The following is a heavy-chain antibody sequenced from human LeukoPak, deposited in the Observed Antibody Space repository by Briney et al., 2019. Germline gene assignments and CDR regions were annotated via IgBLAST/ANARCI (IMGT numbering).Heavy chain of an antibody. J-gene: IGHJ4*02. V-gene: IGHV4-34*01. CDR1: GGSFSGYY. D-gene: IGHD3/OR15-3a*01. CDR2: INHSGST. CDR3: ARQTGSGLFTLP. Sequence: SETLSLTCAVYGGSFSGYYWSWIRQPPGKGLEWIGEINHSGSTNYNPSLKSRVTISVDTSKNQFSLKLSSVTAADTAVYYCARQTGSGLFTLPGGQGILVTVSS.